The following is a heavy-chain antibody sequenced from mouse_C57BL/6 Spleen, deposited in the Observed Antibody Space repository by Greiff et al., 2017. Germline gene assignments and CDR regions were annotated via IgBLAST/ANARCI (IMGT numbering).Heavy chain of an antibody. J-gene: IGHJ4*01. D-gene: IGHD1-1*01. CDR2: IHPSDSDT. CDR1: GYTFTSYW. V-gene: IGHV1-74*01. Sequence: VKLQQPGAELVKPGASVKVSCKASGYTFTSYWMNWVKQRPGQGLEWIGRIHPSDSDTNYNQKFKGKATLTVDKSSSTAYMQLSSLTSEDSAVYYCAWDGSRDYYAMDYWGQGTSVTVSS. CDR3: AWDGSRDYYAMDY.